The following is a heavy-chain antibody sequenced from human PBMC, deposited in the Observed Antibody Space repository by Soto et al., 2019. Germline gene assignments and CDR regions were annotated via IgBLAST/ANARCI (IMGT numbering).Heavy chain of an antibody. Sequence: QVQLVQSGAEVNKSGASLKISCKASGYSFTGYYIHRVRQAPGQGFEWMGEISPHSGGTKYAQKFQGRVTMTRDTSINTVYMDLSNLSPDDTAVYYCRKGRSGDVGVFYWGQGTLVTVYS. J-gene: IGHJ4*02. CDR3: RKGRSGDVGVFY. CDR2: ISPHSGGT. CDR1: GYSFTGYY. D-gene: IGHD1-26*01. V-gene: IGHV1-2*02.